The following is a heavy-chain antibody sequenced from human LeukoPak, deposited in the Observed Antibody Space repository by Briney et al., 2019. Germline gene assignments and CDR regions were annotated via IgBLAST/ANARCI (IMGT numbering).Heavy chain of an antibody. Sequence: ASVKVSCKASGDTFSNYAISWVRQAPGQGLEWMGRIIPILGIPNYAQKFQGRVTITADKSTSTAYMELSSLRSEDTAVYYCARGQQLVTGYYYFGLDVWGQGTTVTVSS. CDR3: ARGQQLVTGYYYFGLDV. J-gene: IGHJ6*02. D-gene: IGHD6-13*01. CDR2: IIPILGIP. V-gene: IGHV1-69*04. CDR1: GDTFSNYA.